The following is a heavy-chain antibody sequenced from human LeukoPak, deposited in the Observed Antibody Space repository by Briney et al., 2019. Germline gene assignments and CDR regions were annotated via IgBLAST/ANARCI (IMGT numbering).Heavy chain of an antibody. J-gene: IGHJ4*02. CDR1: GYTFTGYY. Sequence: ASVKVSCKASGYTFTGYYMHWVRQAPGQGLEWMGLINPNSGGTNYAQKFQGRVTMTRDTSISTAYMELSRLRSDDTAVYYCARVQDSSGYYEDYWGQGTLVTVSS. CDR2: INPNSGGT. V-gene: IGHV1-2*02. CDR3: ARVQDSSGYYEDY. D-gene: IGHD3-22*01.